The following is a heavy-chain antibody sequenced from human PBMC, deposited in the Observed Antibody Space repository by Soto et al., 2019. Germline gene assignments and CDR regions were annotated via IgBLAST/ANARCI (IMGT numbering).Heavy chain of an antibody. CDR3: AIIPHRGFDL. CDR2: INSGGSTT. V-gene: IGHV3-48*03. D-gene: IGHD2-2*01. Sequence: DVQLVEFGGGLVQPGGSLRLPCEGSAFTFSSYEMNWVRQAPGKGLEWVSYINSGGSTTYYADSVKGRFTISRDNAKNSLYLQMNSLRVEDSAIYYCAIIPHRGFDLWGQGTMVIVSS. J-gene: IGHJ3*01. CDR1: AFTFSSYE.